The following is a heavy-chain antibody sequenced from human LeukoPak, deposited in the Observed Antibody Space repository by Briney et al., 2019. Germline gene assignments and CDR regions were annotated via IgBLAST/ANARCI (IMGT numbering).Heavy chain of an antibody. V-gene: IGHV4-34*01. J-gene: IGHJ4*02. Sequence: SETLSLTCAVNGGSFSGHYWSWIRQPPGKGLEWIGEINHSGSTNYNPSLKSRVTISVDTSKNQFSLKLSSVTAADTAVYYCARGRPKNRYFDSYDYWGQGTLVTVSS. CDR1: GGSFSGHY. CDR2: INHSGST. CDR3: ARGRPKNRYFDSYDY. D-gene: IGHD3-9*01.